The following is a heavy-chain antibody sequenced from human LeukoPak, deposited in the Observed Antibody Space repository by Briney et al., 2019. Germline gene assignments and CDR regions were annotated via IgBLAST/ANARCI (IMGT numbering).Heavy chain of an antibody. Sequence: SETLSLTCTASGCSISSYYWSWIRQPPGKGLEWIGYIYYSGSTNYNPSFKSRVTISVDTSKKQSSLKLSSVTGADTSVYYCARTVWTIEPYYVDFWGQGTLVTVSS. J-gene: IGHJ4*02. CDR2: IYYSGST. CDR3: ARTVWTIEPYYVDF. V-gene: IGHV4-59*08. CDR1: GCSISSYY. D-gene: IGHD5/OR15-5a*01.